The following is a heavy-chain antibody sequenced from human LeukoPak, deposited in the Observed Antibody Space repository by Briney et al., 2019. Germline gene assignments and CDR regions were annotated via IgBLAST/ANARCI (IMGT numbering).Heavy chain of an antibody. D-gene: IGHD5-18*01. CDR3: AKRIQSAMATGY. J-gene: IGHJ4*02. Sequence: GGSLRLSCAASGFTFSSYSMNWVRQAPGKGLEWVSSISSSSSYIYYADSVKGRFTISRDNSKNTLYLQMNSLRADDTAVYYCAKRIQSAMATGYWGQGTLVTVSS. CDR1: GFTFSSYS. V-gene: IGHV3-21*04. CDR2: ISSSSSYI.